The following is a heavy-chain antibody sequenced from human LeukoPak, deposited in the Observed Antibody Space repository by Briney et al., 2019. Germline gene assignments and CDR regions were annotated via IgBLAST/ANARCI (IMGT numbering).Heavy chain of an antibody. D-gene: IGHD6-6*01. Sequence: SETLSLTCSVSGGSISSLYWSWIRQPPGKGLEWIGYIYYTGSTNYNPSLKSRVTMFVDMSKNQFSLRLSSVTAADTAVYYCPRHRAYSSSSPFDYWGQGTLVTVSS. CDR3: PRHRAYSSSSPFDY. J-gene: IGHJ4*02. V-gene: IGHV4-59*08. CDR1: GGSISSLY. CDR2: IYYTGST.